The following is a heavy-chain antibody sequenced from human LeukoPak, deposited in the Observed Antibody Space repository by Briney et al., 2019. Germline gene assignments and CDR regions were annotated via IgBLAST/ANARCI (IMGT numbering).Heavy chain of an antibody. CDR3: ARAGIVGLYYYYMDV. CDR1: GFTFSSCG. Sequence: GGSLRLSCAASGFTFSSCGMHWVRQAPGKGLEWVALLWYDGSNKYYADSVKGRFTISRDNFKNTLYLQMNSLRAEDTAVYYCARAGIVGLYYYYMDVWGKGTTVTVSS. J-gene: IGHJ6*03. V-gene: IGHV3-33*01. D-gene: IGHD2-21*01. CDR2: LWYDGSNK.